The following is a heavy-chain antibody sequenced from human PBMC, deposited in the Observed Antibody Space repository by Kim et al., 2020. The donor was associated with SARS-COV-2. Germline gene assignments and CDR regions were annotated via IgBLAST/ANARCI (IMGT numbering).Heavy chain of an antibody. CDR3: ARDPAAAYYFDY. D-gene: IGHD6-13*01. Sequence: NYNPSLKSRVTISVDTSKNQFSLKLSSVTAADTAVYYCARDPAAAYYFDYWGQGTLVTVSS. J-gene: IGHJ4*02. V-gene: IGHV4-59*01.